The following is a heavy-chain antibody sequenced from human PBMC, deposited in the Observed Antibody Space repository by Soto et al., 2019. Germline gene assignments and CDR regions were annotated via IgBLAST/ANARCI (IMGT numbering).Heavy chain of an antibody. CDR2: INPHSGDT. CDR1: GYTFTGYY. D-gene: IGHD1-7*01. V-gene: IGHV1-2*04. Sequence: ASVKVSCKASGYTFTGYYMHWVRQAPGQGLEWMGWINPHSGDTYYAQKFQGWVTMTRDTSISTAYMDLSRLTSDDTAVYYCARANSVTGTPGAFDIWGQGTMVTVSS. J-gene: IGHJ3*02. CDR3: ARANSVTGTPGAFDI.